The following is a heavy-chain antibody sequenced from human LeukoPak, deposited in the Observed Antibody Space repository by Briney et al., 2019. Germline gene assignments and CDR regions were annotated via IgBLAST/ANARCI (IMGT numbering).Heavy chain of an antibody. CDR2: ISYDGSNK. V-gene: IGHV3-30*18. CDR1: GFTFSSYG. Sequence: GRSLRLSCAASGFTFSSYGMHWVRQGPGKGLEWVAVISYDGSNKYYADSVKGRFTISRDNSKNTLYLQMNSLRAEDTAVYYCAKDNCSGGSCYFDYWGQGTLVTVSS. J-gene: IGHJ4*02. CDR3: AKDNCSGGSCYFDY. D-gene: IGHD2-15*01.